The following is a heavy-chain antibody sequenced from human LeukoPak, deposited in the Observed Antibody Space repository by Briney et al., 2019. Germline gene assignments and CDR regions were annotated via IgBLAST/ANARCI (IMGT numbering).Heavy chain of an antibody. D-gene: IGHD3-10*01. CDR3: AKPSYEVRGLIIRYFDC. CDR1: GFTFSSYA. CDR2: ISGSGGST. Sequence: LGGSLRLSCAASGFTFSSYAMSWVRQAPGKGLEWVSAISGSGGSTYYADSVKGRFTISRDNSKNTLYLQMNSLRAEDTAVYYCAKPSYEVRGLIIRYFDCWGQGTLVTVSS. J-gene: IGHJ4*02. V-gene: IGHV3-23*01.